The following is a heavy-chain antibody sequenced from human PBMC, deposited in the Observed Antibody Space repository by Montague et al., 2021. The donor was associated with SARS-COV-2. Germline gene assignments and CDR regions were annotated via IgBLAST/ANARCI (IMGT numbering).Heavy chain of an antibody. D-gene: IGHD3-9*01. CDR2: IRSKANSYAT. J-gene: IGHJ4*02. CDR1: GFIFSGSA. Sequence: SRRLSCAASGFIFSGSAMHWVRQASGKGLEWVGRIRSKANSYATAYAASVKGRFTISRDDSKNTAYLQMNSLKTEDTAVYYCTRPTLETYYDILTGYYKNFDYWGQGTLVTVSS. V-gene: IGHV3-73*01. CDR3: TRPTLETYYDILTGYYKNFDY.